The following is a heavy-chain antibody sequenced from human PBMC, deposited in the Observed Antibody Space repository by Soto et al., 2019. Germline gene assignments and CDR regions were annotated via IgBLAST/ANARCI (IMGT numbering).Heavy chain of an antibody. CDR3: ARDAQYYDSSGENY. V-gene: IGHV1-69*08. CDR1: GGTFSSYT. Sequence: QVQLVQSGAEVKKPGSSVKVSCKASGGTFSSYTISWVRQAPGQGLEWMGRIIPILGIANYAQKFQGRVTITADKSTSTAYMELSSLRSEDTAVYYCARDAQYYDSSGENYWGQGTLVTVSS. D-gene: IGHD3-22*01. CDR2: IIPILGIA. J-gene: IGHJ4*02.